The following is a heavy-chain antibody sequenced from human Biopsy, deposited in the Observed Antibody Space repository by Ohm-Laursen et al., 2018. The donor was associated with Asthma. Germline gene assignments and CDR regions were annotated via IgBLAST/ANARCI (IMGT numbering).Heavy chain of an antibody. V-gene: IGHV1-18*01. J-gene: IGHJ6*02. CDR1: GYTFNSAG. D-gene: IGHD3-10*01. CDR3: ARAVDYSHYYGIDV. Sequence: SVKVSCKPSGYTFNSAGITWVRQAPGQGLEWMGWISVYNGNTKVAQKLQDRVTVITDTSTSTAYMELRSLRSDDTAVYFCARAVDYSHYYGIDVWGQGTTVTVS. CDR2: ISVYNGNT.